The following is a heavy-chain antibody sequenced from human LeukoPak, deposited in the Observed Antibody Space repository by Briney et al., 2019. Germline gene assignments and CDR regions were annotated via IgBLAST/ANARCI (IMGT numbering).Heavy chain of an antibody. J-gene: IGHJ4*02. V-gene: IGHV1-2*02. Sequence: GASVKVSCKASGYTFTSYYMHWVRQAPGQGLEWMGWINPNSGGTNYAQKCQGRVTMTRDTSISTAYMELSRLRSDDTAVYYCAREGDCSSTSCYGPPGFDYWGQGTLVTVSS. CDR3: AREGDCSSTSCYGPPGFDY. CDR2: INPNSGGT. CDR1: GYTFTSYY. D-gene: IGHD2-2*01.